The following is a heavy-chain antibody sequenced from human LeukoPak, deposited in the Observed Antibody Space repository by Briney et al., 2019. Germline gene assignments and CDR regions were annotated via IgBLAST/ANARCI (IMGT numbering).Heavy chain of an antibody. CDR1: GFSVTSYG. CDR3: AQGYSSGWFPY. Sequence: GGSLRLSCAVSGFSVTSYGMSWVRQAPGKGLEWISAISLNGDTTYYTDSVKGRFIISRDNSENKLYLQMNSLRTEDTAVYYCAQGYSSGWFPYWGQGSLVSVSS. D-gene: IGHD6-19*01. V-gene: IGHV3-23*01. J-gene: IGHJ4*02. CDR2: ISLNGDTT.